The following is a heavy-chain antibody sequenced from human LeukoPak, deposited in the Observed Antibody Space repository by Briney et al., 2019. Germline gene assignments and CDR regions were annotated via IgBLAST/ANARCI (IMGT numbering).Heavy chain of an antibody. CDR1: GGSISSVNYY. D-gene: IGHD6-19*01. V-gene: IGHV4-61*02. J-gene: IGHJ4*02. CDR2: IYYSGST. Sequence: SQTLSLTCTVSGGSISSVNYYWSWIRQPAGKGLEWIGRIYYSGSTNYSPSLKSRVTISVDTSKNQFSLKLSSVTAADTAVYYCARLSVAFDYWGQGTLVTVSS. CDR3: ARLSVAFDY.